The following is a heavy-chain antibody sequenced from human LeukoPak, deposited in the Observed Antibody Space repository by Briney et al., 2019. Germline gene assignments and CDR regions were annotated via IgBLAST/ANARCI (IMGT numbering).Heavy chain of an antibody. CDR1: GFNFRSYA. V-gene: IGHV3-23*01. Sequence: PGGSLRLSCAASGFNFRSYAMSWVRQAPGKGLEWVSTVTGGAVATYYADSVRGRHTISRDNSKNTLYLQMNSLRAEDTAVYYCARDSPLKGYNSGWATNSFDLWGQGTLVTVSS. CDR2: VTGGAVAT. CDR3: ARDSPLKGYNSGWATNSFDL. J-gene: IGHJ4*02. D-gene: IGHD6-19*01.